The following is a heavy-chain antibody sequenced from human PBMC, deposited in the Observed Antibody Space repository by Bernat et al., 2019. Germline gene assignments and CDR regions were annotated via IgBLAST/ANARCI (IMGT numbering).Heavy chain of an antibody. J-gene: IGHJ3*02. Sequence: QVQLVQSGAEVKKPGASVKVSCKVSGYTLTELSMHWVRQAPGKGLEWMGGFDPEDGETIYAQKFQGRVTMTEDTSTDTAYMELSSLRSEDTAVYYCATDKHFFGKGMTWELLPFDIWGQGTMVTVSS. V-gene: IGHV1-24*01. CDR1: GYTLTELS. CDR2: FDPEDGET. D-gene: IGHD1-26*01. CDR3: ATDKHFFGKGMTWELLPFDI.